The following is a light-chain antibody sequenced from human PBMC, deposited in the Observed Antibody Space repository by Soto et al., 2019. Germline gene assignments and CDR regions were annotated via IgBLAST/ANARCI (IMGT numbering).Light chain of an antibody. CDR1: STDVDGYDY. CDR3: SSYTSSAPFYV. J-gene: IGLJ1*01. Sequence: QSVLTEPASVSGSPGQSITISCTGASTDVDGYDYVSWYQQHPGQAPKLMIYDVNNRPSGVSYRFSGPKSGDTASLTISGLQAEDDADYYCSSYTSSAPFYVFGTGTRSPS. V-gene: IGLV2-14*03. CDR2: DVN.